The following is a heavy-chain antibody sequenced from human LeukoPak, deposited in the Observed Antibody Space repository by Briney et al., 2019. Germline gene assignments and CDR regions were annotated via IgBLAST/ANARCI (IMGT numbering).Heavy chain of an antibody. CDR3: AGSENYYGSSGYIQEWWFDP. J-gene: IGHJ5*02. Sequence: SETLSLTCTVSGGSISSYYWSWIRQPPGKGLEWIGYIYYSGSTNYNPSLKSRVTISVDTSKNQFSLKLSSVTAADTAVYYCAGSENYYGSSGYIQEWWFDPWGQGTLVTVSS. CDR2: IYYSGST. D-gene: IGHD3-22*01. CDR1: GGSISSYY. V-gene: IGHV4-59*08.